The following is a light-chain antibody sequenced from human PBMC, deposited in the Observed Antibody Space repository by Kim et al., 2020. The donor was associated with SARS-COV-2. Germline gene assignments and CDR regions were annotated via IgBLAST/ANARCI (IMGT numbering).Light chain of an antibody. Sequence: SPGERATLSCRASQSVSNSYLAWYQQKPGQAPRLLIYDASSRATGIPDRFSGSGSGTDFTLTISRLEPEDFAVYYCQQYGGSPPYTFGQGTKLEI. CDR3: QQYGGSPPYT. CDR2: DAS. J-gene: IGKJ2*01. V-gene: IGKV3-20*01. CDR1: QSVSNSY.